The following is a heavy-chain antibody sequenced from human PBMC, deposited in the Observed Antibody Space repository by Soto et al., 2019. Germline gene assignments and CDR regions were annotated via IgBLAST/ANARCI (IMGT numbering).Heavy chain of an antibody. V-gene: IGHV1-69*06. Sequence: QVQLVQSGAEVKKPGSSVKVSCKASGGTFSSYAISWVRQSPGQGLEWMGGIIPIFGTANYAQKFQCRVTITADKSTRTAYMELRSLRSEDTAVYYCARSTMIVRKYDNWFDPWGQGTLVTVSS. D-gene: IGHD3-22*01. CDR3: ARSTMIVRKYDNWFDP. CDR1: GGTFSSYA. J-gene: IGHJ5*02. CDR2: IIPIFGTA.